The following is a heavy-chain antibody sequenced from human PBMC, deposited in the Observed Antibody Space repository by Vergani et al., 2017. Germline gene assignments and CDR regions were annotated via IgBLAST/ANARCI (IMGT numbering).Heavy chain of an antibody. D-gene: IGHD2/OR15-2a*01. Sequence: DVDLVESGGGFVQPGGSRRLSCAASGFSFRTFSMFWVRQPPGKGLAWVSKISPDGRTTEYADSVRGRFTISRDKSQNTVNLQMNSLRTEDTAVYFCANSVIAGNVGVAYFGMDVWGRGTTVTVSS. V-gene: IGHV3-74*03. CDR2: ISPDGRTT. CDR3: ANSVIAGNVGVAYFGMDV. CDR1: GFSFRTFS. J-gene: IGHJ6*02.